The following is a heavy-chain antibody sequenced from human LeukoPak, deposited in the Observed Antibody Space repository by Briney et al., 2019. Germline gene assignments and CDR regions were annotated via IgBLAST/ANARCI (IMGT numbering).Heavy chain of an antibody. Sequence: PSETLSLTCTVSGGSISSGGYHWSWIRQHPGKGLEWIGNIYYSGSTYYNPSLKSRVTISVDTSKNQFSLKLSSVTAADTAVFYRARASGYYYFDYWGQGTLVTVSS. CDR3: ARASGYYYFDY. J-gene: IGHJ4*02. CDR2: IYYSGST. D-gene: IGHD5-12*01. CDR1: GGSISSGGYH. V-gene: IGHV4-31*03.